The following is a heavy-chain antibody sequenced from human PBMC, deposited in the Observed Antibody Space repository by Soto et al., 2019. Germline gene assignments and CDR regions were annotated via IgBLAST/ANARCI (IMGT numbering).Heavy chain of an antibody. CDR3: ARTIVGGVVHAFDF. D-gene: IGHD1-26*01. CDR1: GFPFSSYA. CDR2: VSDSGGST. V-gene: IGHV3-23*01. J-gene: IGHJ4*02. Sequence: EVQLLESGGGLVQPGGSLRLSCAASGFPFSSYAMNWVRQAPGQGLEWVSTVSDSGGSTYYADSVQGRFTISRDNSKNSLFLHINSLGAEDTAIYYCARTIVGGVVHAFDFWGQGTVVTVSS.